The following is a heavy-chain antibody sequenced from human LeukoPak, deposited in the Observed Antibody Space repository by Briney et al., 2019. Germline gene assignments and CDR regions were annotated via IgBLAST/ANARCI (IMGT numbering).Heavy chain of an antibody. CDR3: ARGCGGRYCSSTDWFDP. Sequence: ASVKVSCKASGYTFTSYGISWLRQAPGQGLEWMGWISAYNDNTNYAQKLQGRVTMTTDTSTSTAYMELRSLRSDDTAVYYCARGCGGRYCSSTDWFDPWGQGTLVTVSS. D-gene: IGHD2-2*01. CDR2: ISAYNDNT. CDR1: GYTFTSYG. J-gene: IGHJ5*02. V-gene: IGHV1-18*01.